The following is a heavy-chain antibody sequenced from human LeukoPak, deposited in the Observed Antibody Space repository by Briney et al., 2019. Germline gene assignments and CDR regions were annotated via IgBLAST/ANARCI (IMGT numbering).Heavy chain of an antibody. V-gene: IGHV4-4*07. D-gene: IGHD6-13*01. Sequence: SETLSLTCTVSGGSISSYYWSWIRQPAGKGLEWIGRIYTSGSTNYNPSLKSRVTMSVDTSKNQFSLKLSSVTAADTAVYYCARGIAARDYYYYMDVWGKGTTVTVSS. CDR3: ARGIAARDYYYYMDV. CDR2: IYTSGST. J-gene: IGHJ6*03. CDR1: GGSISSYY.